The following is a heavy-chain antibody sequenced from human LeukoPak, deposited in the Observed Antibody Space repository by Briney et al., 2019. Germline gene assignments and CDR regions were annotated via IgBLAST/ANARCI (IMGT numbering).Heavy chain of an antibody. J-gene: IGHJ4*02. D-gene: IGHD2-15*01. Sequence: SETLSLTCTVSGGSISSADYYWSWIRQPPGKGLEWIGYISYSGSTYYNPSLKSRVTISVDTSKNQFSLKLSSVTAADTAVYYCARGFRIFDYWGQGTLVTVSS. CDR3: ARGFRIFDY. CDR1: GGSISSADYY. V-gene: IGHV4-30-4*08. CDR2: ISYSGST.